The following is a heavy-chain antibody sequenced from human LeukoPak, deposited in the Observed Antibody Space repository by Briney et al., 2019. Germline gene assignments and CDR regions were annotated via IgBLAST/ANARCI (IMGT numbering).Heavy chain of an antibody. J-gene: IGHJ4*02. D-gene: IGHD4/OR15-4a*01. CDR1: GFTFSSYR. CDR3: ATDDYGAFDY. Sequence: GGSLRLSCAASGFTFSSYRMNWVRQVPGKGLEWVSSISSSSSYIYYADSVKGRFTISRDSAKNSLFLQMHSLRAEDTAVYYCATDDYGAFDYWGQGTLVTVSS. CDR2: ISSSSSYI. V-gene: IGHV3-21*01.